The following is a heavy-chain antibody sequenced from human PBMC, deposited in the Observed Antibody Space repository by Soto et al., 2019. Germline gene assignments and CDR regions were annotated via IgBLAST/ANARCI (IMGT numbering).Heavy chain of an antibody. CDR2: LFWDDNT. CDR3: IMPRDWLQPSRGDWFVHL. D-gene: IGHD3-9*01. V-gene: IGHV2-5*02. J-gene: IGHJ2*01. Sequence: ITLKESGPTLLKPTQTLTLTCSLSGFSLRSSGVGVGWIRQPPGKALDWVALLFWDDNTRSSPSRKSRLTITTDASKEQLVLTMTNMDPMDTGTYYCIMPRDWLQPSRGDWFVHLWGRGALVTVSS. CDR1: GFSLRSSGVG.